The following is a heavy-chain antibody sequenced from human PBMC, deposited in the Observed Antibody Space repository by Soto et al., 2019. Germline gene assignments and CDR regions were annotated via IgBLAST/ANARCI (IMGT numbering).Heavy chain of an antibody. V-gene: IGHV4-34*01. CDR3: ARSWGRIFDY. J-gene: IGHJ4*02. Sequence: QVQLQQWGAGLLKPSETLSLTCAVYGGSFSGDYWSWIRHPPGKGLEWVGEINHSESTNYNPSLKSRVTISVDTSKNQFSLKLSSMTAADTAVYYCARSWGRIFDYWGQGTLVTVSS. D-gene: IGHD7-27*01. CDR1: GGSFSGDY. CDR2: INHSEST.